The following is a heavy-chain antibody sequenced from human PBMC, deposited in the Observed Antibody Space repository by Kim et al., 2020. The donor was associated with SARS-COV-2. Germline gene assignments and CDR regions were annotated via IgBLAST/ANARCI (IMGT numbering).Heavy chain of an antibody. CDR3: ASYDYVWGSYRGFDY. V-gene: IGHV4-39*01. CDR2: IYYSGST. CDR1: GGSISSSSYY. J-gene: IGHJ4*02. D-gene: IGHD3-16*02. Sequence: SETLSLTCTVSGGSISSSSYYWGWIRQPPGKGLEWIGSIYYSGSTYYNPSLKSRVTISVDTSKNQFSLKLSSVTAADTAVYYCASYDYVWGSYRGFDYWGQGTLVTVSS.